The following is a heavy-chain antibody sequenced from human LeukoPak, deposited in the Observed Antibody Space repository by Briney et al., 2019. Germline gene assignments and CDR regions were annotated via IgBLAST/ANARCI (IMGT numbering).Heavy chain of an antibody. CDR3: AKNRATYYDFWSGSQDV. CDR1: GFNFRDHW. V-gene: IGHV3-7*01. D-gene: IGHD3-3*01. CDR2: IKTDGSET. J-gene: IGHJ6*02. Sequence: GGSLRLSCAASGFNFRDHWMDWVRQAPGKGLEWVGHIKTDGSETYYLDSLKGRFTISRDISKNTLYLQMNSLRAEGTAVYYCAKNRATYYDFWSGSQDVWGQGTTVTVSS.